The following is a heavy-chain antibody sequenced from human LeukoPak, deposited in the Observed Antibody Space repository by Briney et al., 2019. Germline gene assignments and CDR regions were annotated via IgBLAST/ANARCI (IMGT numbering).Heavy chain of an antibody. Sequence: SETLSLTCAVYGGSFSGYYWSWIRQPPGKGLEWIGYIRYSGTTNYSPSLKSRATIAVDTSKNQFSLNLISVTAADTAIYYCARVSSGGYFHTYYFDYWGQGTLVTVSS. V-gene: IGHV4-34*11. CDR1: GGSFSGYY. J-gene: IGHJ4*02. CDR3: ARVSSGGYFHTYYFDY. CDR2: IRYSGTT. D-gene: IGHD3-22*01.